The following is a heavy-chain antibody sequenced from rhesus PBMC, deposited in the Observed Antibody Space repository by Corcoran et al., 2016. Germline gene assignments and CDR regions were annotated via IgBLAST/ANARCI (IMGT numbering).Heavy chain of an antibody. V-gene: IGHV3-54*01. J-gene: IGHJ4*01. D-gene: IGHD1-1*01. CDR1: GGSISSSY. Sequence: LQLQESGPRLVKPSETLSVTCAVSGGSISSSYWSWIRQAPGKGLEWVTVISYDGSKKYYADSVKDLFTISRDNSKNMLYLQMNNLKLEDTAMYYCAKGKPAAGNIFDYWGQGVLVTVSS. CDR2: ISYDGSKK. CDR3: AKGKPAAGNIFDY.